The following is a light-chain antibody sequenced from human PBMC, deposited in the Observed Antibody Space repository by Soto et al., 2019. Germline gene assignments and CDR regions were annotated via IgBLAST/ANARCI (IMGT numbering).Light chain of an antibody. Sequence: EIVMMQSPATLSVSPGESVTLSCRASQLFSSNLAWYQHKPGQAPRLLIYGVSTRDTGVPDRFSGSASGTEFTLTISSLQSEDFAVYYCQQYNNWPRTLGQGTRLEIK. CDR2: GVS. V-gene: IGKV3-15*01. CDR3: QQYNNWPRT. J-gene: IGKJ5*01. CDR1: QLFSSN.